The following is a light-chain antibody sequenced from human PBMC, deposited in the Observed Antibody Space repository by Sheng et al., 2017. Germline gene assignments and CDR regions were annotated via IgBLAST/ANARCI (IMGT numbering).Light chain of an antibody. V-gene: IGLV3-25*03. J-gene: IGLJ2*01. CDR2: KDT. CDR3: LSADGSVSYPV. Sequence: SSDLTQPLSVSVSRGQTARITCSGDALSKQYAYWYQQKPGQAPLLVIYKDTERPSGIPERLSASSSGTTVTLTITDAQPEDEADYHCLSADGSVSYPVFGGGTTLTVL. CDR1: ALSKQY.